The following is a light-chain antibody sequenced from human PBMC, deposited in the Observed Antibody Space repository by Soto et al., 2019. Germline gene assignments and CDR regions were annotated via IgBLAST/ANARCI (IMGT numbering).Light chain of an antibody. CDR2: EVS. V-gene: IGLV2-14*01. CDR1: SSDVGGYNY. CDR3: SSYTSSRTSSYV. Sequence: QSALTQPASVSGSPGQSITISCTGTSSDVGGYNYVSWYQQHPDKAPKLMIYEVSNRPSGVSNRFSGAKSGNTTCLTISGLQAEDEADYYCSSYTSSRTSSYVFGTGTKLTVL. J-gene: IGLJ1*01.